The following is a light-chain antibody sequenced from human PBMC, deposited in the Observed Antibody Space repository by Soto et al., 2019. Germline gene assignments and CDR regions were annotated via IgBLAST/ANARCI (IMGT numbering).Light chain of an antibody. J-gene: IGKJ5*01. CDR3: QQRGNWPH. CDR2: GAS. V-gene: IGKV3D-20*02. CDR1: QSFSSSY. Sequence: EVLLTQSPDTLSLSPAERGTLSCRASQSFSSSYLAWYQQKPGQAPRLLIHGASSRATGVPDRFSGSGSGTDFTLTISRLEPEDFATYFCQQRGNWPHFGQGTRLEIK.